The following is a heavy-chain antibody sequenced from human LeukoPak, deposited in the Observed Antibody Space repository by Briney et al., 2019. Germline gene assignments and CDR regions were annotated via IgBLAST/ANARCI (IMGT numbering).Heavy chain of an antibody. V-gene: IGHV1-8*01. CDR1: GYTFTSYD. CDR3: ARGTSLWFGELSLFDY. D-gene: IGHD3-10*01. CDR2: MNPNSGNT. Sequence: ASVKVSCKASGYTFTSYDINWVRQATGQGLEWMGWMNPNSGNTGYAQKFQGRVTMTRNTSISTAYMELSSLRSEDTAVYYCARGTSLWFGELSLFDYWGQGTLVTVSS. J-gene: IGHJ4*02.